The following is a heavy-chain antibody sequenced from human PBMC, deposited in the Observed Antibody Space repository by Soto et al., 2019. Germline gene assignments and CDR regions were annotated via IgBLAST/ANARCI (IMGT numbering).Heavy chain of an antibody. CDR3: ARRVGDCSSTSCSNWFDT. Sequence: SETLSLTCTVSGGSISSYYWSWIRQPPGKGLEWIGYIYYSGSTNYNPSLKSRVTISVDTSKNQFSLKLSSVTAADTAVYYCARRVGDCSSTSCSNWFDTWGQGNLVT. CDR1: GGSISSYY. CDR2: IYYSGST. V-gene: IGHV4-59*08. J-gene: IGHJ5*02. D-gene: IGHD2-2*01.